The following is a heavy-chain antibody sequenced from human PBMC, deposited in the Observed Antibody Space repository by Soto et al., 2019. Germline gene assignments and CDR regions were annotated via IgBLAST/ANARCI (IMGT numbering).Heavy chain of an antibody. J-gene: IGHJ4*01. D-gene: IGHD5-18*01. Sequence: QVQLVESGGGVVQPGRSLRLSCAASGFNFSSYGMHWVRQAPGKGLEWVAVISYEGSNKYYADSVKGRFTISRDNSKNMLYLQMNSLRADDPAVYYCAKYSRGYSYIFDYWGQGTLVTVSS. CDR1: GFNFSSYG. CDR2: ISYEGSNK. V-gene: IGHV3-30*18. CDR3: AKYSRGYSYIFDY.